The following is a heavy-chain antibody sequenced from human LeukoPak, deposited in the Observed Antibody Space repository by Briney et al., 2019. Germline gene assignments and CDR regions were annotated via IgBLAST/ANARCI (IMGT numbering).Heavy chain of an antibody. CDR1: GGTFSSYA. Sequence: SVKVSCKASGGTFSSYAISWVRQAPGQGLEWMGGIIPIFGTANYAQKFQGRVTITADESTSTAYMEQSSLRSEDTAVYYCARDRNYNCGGDCYTFDYWGQGTLVTVSS. V-gene: IGHV1-69*13. D-gene: IGHD2-21*01. J-gene: IGHJ4*02. CDR2: IIPIFGTA. CDR3: ARDRNYNCGGDCYTFDY.